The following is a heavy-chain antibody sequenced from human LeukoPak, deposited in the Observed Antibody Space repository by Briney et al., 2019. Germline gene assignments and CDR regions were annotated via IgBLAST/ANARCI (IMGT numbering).Heavy chain of an antibody. D-gene: IGHD3-10*01. J-gene: IGHJ4*01. CDR2: IINKAQRYTT. CDR3: GRALVRSSGNYYFDY. CDR1: GFIFSDHY. Sequence: PVGSLRLSCAASGFIFSDHYIDWVRLAPGKALASSSRIINKAQRYTTVYTASVSGRFTISRDDSRNSLYLQMNSLEVEDTAVYYCGRALVRSSGNYYFDYWGQGTLVTVSS. V-gene: IGHV3-72*01.